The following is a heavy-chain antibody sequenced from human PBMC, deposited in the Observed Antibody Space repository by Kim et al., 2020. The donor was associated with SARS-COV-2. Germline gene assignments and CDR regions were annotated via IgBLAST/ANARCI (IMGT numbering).Heavy chain of an antibody. CDR1: GGSISSSSYY. CDR3: ARQSGVATGFTY. J-gene: IGHJ4*02. V-gene: IGHV4-39*01. D-gene: IGHD5-12*01. Sequence: SETLSLTCTVSGGSISSSSYYWGWIRQPPGKGLEWIGSIYYSGSTYYNPSLKSRVTISVDTSKNQFSLKLSSVTAADTAFYYCARQSGVATGFTYWGQGTLVTVSS. CDR2: IYYSGST.